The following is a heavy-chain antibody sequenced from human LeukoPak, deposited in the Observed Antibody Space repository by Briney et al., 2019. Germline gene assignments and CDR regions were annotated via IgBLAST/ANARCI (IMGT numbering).Heavy chain of an antibody. CDR2: ISGSGDST. CDR3: AKNNDFDY. J-gene: IGHJ4*02. CDR1: GFIFSICA. V-gene: IGHV3-23*01. D-gene: IGHD1-1*01. Sequence: GGSLRLSCGACGFIFSICAMSGVRKAPRKGLEWVLYISGSGDSTYYADSVKGHFTISKDNSKNTLYLQMTALKYEDTAVYYCAKNNDFDYWGQGTLVTVSS.